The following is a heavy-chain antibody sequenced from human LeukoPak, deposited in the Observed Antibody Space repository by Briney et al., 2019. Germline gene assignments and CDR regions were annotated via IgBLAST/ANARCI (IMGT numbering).Heavy chain of an antibody. CDR3: AKASGYSSGPEMD. CDR1: RFTFSSYA. D-gene: IGHD6-19*01. CDR2: ISGSGGST. J-gene: IGHJ4*02. Sequence: GSLRLSCAASRFTFSSYAMSWVRQAPGKGLEWVSAISGSGGSTYYADSVKGRFTISRDNSKNTLYLQMNSLRAEDTAVYYCAKASGYSSGPEMDWGQGTLVTVSS. V-gene: IGHV3-23*01.